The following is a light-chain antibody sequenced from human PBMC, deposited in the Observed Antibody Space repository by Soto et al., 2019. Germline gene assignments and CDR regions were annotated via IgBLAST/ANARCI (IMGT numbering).Light chain of an antibody. CDR2: GNS. CDR1: GSNIGAGFD. V-gene: IGLV1-40*01. J-gene: IGLJ2*01. CDR3: GGWDDSLSGPV. Sequence: QSVLTQPPSVSGAPGQRVTISCTGSGSNIGAGFDVHWYQQLPGTAPKLLIYGNSNRPSGVPDRFSGSKSGTSASLAISGLRSEDEADYYCGGWDDSLSGPVFGGGTKLTVL.